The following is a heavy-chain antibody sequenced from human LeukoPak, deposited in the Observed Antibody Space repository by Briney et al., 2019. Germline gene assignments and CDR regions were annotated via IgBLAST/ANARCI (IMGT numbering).Heavy chain of an antibody. V-gene: IGHV3-48*04. J-gene: IGHJ6*02. CDR3: ARGFPYDDPTEGYYYVMDV. Sequence: GGSLRLSCAASGFTFSSYSMNWVRQAPGKGLEWVSYISSSSSTIYYADSVKGRFTISRDNAKNSLYLQMNSLRAEDTAVYYCARGFPYDDPTEGYYYVMDVWGQGTTVTVSS. CDR2: ISSSSSTI. CDR1: GFTFSSYS. D-gene: IGHD4-17*01.